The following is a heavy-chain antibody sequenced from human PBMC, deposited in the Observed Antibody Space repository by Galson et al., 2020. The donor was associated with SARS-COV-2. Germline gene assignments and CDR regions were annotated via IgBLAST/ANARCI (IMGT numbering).Heavy chain of an antibody. Sequence: GESLKISCRTSGYSVTNYWIGWVRQVPGKGLEWMGIIYPDHSYTIYSPSFQGQVTISADKSISTAFLQWSSLKASDTAIYYCARHGASSGWYEGIDYWGQGTLVTVSS. CDR2: IYPDHSYT. D-gene: IGHD6-19*01. J-gene: IGHJ4*02. CDR1: GYSVTNYW. V-gene: IGHV5-51*01. CDR3: ARHGASSGWYEGIDY.